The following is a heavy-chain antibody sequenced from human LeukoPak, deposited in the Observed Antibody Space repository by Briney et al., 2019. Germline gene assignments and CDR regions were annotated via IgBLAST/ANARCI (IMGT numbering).Heavy chain of an antibody. D-gene: IGHD7-27*01. CDR1: GYTFTSYD. CDR2: MNPNSGNT. Sequence: ASVKVSCKASGYTFTSYDINWVRQATGQGLEWMGWMNPNSGNTVYAQKFQGRGTMTRNTSIGTAYMELSSLRSEDKDVYYYARGLGCFDYWGQGTLVTVSS. CDR3: ARGLGCFDY. J-gene: IGHJ4*02. V-gene: IGHV1-8*01.